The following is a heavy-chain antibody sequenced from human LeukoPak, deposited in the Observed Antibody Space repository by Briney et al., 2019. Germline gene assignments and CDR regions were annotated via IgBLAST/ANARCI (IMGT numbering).Heavy chain of an antibody. CDR2: IKSDGSST. J-gene: IGHJ5*01. V-gene: IGHV3-74*01. CDR1: GFTFSSYW. D-gene: IGHD3-10*01. Sequence: GGSLRLSCAASGFTFSSYWMHWVRQAPGKGLVWVSRIKSDGSSTSYADSVKGRFTISRDNAKNSLYLQMNSLRAEDTAVYYCARDRGGGWYDCWGQGTLVTVSS. CDR3: ARDRGGGWYDC.